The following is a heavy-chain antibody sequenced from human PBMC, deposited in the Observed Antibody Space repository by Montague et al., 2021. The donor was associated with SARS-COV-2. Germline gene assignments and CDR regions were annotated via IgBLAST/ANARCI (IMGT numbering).Heavy chain of an antibody. D-gene: IGHD6-13*01. Sequence: SETLSLTCTVSSGSISSYYWSWIRQPPGKGLEWIGYIYYSGSTNYNPSLKSRVTISVDTSKNQFSLKLSSATAADTAVYYCARGAGYSSSWYLAFEIWGQGTMVTVSS. CDR3: ARGAGYSSSWYLAFEI. CDR1: SGSISSYY. V-gene: IGHV4-59*01. J-gene: IGHJ3*02. CDR2: IYYSGST.